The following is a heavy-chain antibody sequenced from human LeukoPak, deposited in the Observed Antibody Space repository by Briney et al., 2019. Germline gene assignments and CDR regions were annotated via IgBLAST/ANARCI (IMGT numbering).Heavy chain of an antibody. V-gene: IGHV1-2*02. Sequence: ASVKVSCRDSGSTFTVSYMHWVRQAPGQGLEWMGWINPNSGGTNYAQKFQGRVTMTRDTSISTAYMELSSLISDDTAVYYCARPLNSGAYPADYWGQGTLVTVSS. CDR3: ARPLNSGAYPADY. CDR1: GSTFTVSY. D-gene: IGHD1-26*01. CDR2: INPNSGGT. J-gene: IGHJ4*02.